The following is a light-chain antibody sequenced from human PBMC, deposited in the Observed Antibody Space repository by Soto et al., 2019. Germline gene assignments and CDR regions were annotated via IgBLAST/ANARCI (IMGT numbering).Light chain of an antibody. J-gene: IGKJ1*01. V-gene: IGKV3-15*01. Sequence: EIVMTQSPATLSVSPGERATLSCRASESVSSNLAWYQQKPGQAPRLLIYGASTRATGIPARFSGSGSGTEFTLTISSLHSEDFAVYYCQQYNNWPPRGTFGQGTKV. CDR3: QQYNNWPPRGT. CDR2: GAS. CDR1: ESVSSN.